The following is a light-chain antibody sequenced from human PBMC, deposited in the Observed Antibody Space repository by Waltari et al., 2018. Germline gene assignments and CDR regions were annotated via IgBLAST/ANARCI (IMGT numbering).Light chain of an antibody. CDR2: WAY. J-gene: IGKJ1*01. CDR3: QQYFSTPWT. V-gene: IGKV4-1*01. Sequence: IVVTQSPDSLAVPLGEGVTINCRSNQRHLYDSNNRNYLAWNQHQPGQPPRPLIDWAYVRQSGVADRFTGSGSGTDFTLTFSSLQAEDVAVYYCQQYFSTPWTFGHETAVEIK. CDR1: QRHLYDSNNRNY.